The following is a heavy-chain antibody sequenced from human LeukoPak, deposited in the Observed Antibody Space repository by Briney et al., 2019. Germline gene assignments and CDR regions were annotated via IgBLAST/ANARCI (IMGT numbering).Heavy chain of an antibody. J-gene: IGHJ6*03. Sequence: TSVKVSCKASGYTFTSYGISWVRQAPGQGLEWMGGIIPIFGTTNYAQKVQGRVTITADNSTSTVYMEMSSLRSEDTAVYYCARHEMVTGIGWVYYYMDVWGKGTTVTISS. D-gene: IGHD2-21*02. CDR1: GYTFTSYG. CDR3: ARHEMVTGIGWVYYYMDV. V-gene: IGHV1-69*06. CDR2: IIPIFGTT.